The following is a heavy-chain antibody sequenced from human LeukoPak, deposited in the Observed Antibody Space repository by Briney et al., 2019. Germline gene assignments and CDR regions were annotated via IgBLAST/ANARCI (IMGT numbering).Heavy chain of an antibody. CDR1: GGSFSGYY. D-gene: IGHD6-13*01. V-gene: IGHV4-34*01. Sequence: SETLSLTCAVYGGSFSGYYWSWIRQPPGKGLEWIGEINHSGSTNYNPPLKSRVTISVDTSKNQFSLKLSSVTAADTAVYYCARGSSYSSSWWVYYYYGMDVWGQGTTVTVSS. CDR2: INHSGST. CDR3: ARGSSYSSSWWVYYYYGMDV. J-gene: IGHJ6*02.